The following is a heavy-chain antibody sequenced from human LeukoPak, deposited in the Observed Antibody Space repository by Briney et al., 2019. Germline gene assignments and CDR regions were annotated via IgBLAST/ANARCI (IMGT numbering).Heavy chain of an antibody. D-gene: IGHD3-22*01. J-gene: IGHJ6*04. V-gene: IGHV3-64*01. Sequence: GGSLRLSCAASEFTFSNYPMHWVRQAPGKGLEYVSAISSNGGSTYYANSVKGRFTISRDNSKNTLYLQMGSLRAEDMAVYYCARGVVINLMDVWGKGTTVTVSS. CDR1: EFTFSNYP. CDR2: ISSNGGST. CDR3: ARGVVINLMDV.